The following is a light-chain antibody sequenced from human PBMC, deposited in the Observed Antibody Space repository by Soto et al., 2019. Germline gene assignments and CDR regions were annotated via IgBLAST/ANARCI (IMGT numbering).Light chain of an antibody. J-gene: IGKJ2*01. Sequence: DIVMTQSPDSLAVSLGERATINCKSSQSVFYSSNTKNYLAWYQQRPGQPPKLLIYWASTRESGVPDRFSGSGSGTDFTLTITSLQAEDVAVYYCQQYESTPPTFGQGTKLEIK. V-gene: IGKV4-1*01. CDR1: QSVFYSSNTKNY. CDR3: QQYESTPPT. CDR2: WAS.